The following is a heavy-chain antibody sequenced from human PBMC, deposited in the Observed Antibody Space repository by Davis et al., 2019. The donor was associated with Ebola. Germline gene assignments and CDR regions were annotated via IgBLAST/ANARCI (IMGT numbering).Heavy chain of an antibody. CDR2: ISAYNGNT. D-gene: IGHD4-17*01. V-gene: IGHV1-18*01. CDR3: ARVGWHDYGDYYYGMDV. J-gene: IGHJ6*02. CDR1: GYTFTSYG. Sequence: ASVKVSCKASGYTFTSYGISWVRQAPGQGPEWMGWISAYNGNTNYAQKLQGRVTMTTDTSTSTAYMELRSLRSDDTAVYYCARVGWHDYGDYYYGMDVWGQGTTVTVSS.